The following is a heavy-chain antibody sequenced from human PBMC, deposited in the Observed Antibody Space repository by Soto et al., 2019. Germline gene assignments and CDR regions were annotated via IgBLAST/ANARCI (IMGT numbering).Heavy chain of an antibody. J-gene: IGHJ4*01. CDR3: ARDLLVFDTSGFHF. CDR1: GDPIGSGDFY. Sequence: QVLLQESGPGLVKASQTLSLDCSVSGDPIGSGDFYWTWIRQTPERGLEWIGHIHHSGTTSYNPSLGNRISISMDTSRNAFSLSLTSVGVTDAAVYFCARDLLVFDTSGFHFWGHGILVSV. D-gene: IGHD3-9*01. V-gene: IGHV4-30-4*01. CDR2: IHHSGTT.